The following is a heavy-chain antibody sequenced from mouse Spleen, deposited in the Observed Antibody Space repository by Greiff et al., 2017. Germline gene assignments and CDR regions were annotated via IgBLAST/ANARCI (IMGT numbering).Heavy chain of an antibody. CDR3: ARDGSSYDWYFDV. D-gene: IGHD1-1*01. J-gene: IGHJ1*01. CDR2: INPGSGGT. CDR1: GYAFTNYL. V-gene: IGHV1-54*01. Sequence: VQLQQSGAELVRPGTSVKVSCKASGYAFTNYLIEWVKQRPGQGLEWIGVINPGSGGTNYNEKFKGKATLTAEKSSSTAYMQLSSLTSEDSAVYFCARDGSSYDWYFDVWGAGTTVTVSS.